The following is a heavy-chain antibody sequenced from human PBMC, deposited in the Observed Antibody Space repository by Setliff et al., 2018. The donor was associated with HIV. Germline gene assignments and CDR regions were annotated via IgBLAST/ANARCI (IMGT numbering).Heavy chain of an antibody. CDR3: ARDYYYMSNAFDM. V-gene: IGHV3-20*04. J-gene: IGHJ3*02. CDR2: ITSNGGST. Sequence: GGSLRLSCAASGFTIDDYGMSWVRQVPGKGLEWVSGITSNGGSTGYVDSVKGRFTIFRDNSKKSLYLQMNSLRAEDTALYFCARDYYYMSNAFDMWGQGTMVTVSS. CDR1: GFTIDDYG. D-gene: IGHD3-22*01.